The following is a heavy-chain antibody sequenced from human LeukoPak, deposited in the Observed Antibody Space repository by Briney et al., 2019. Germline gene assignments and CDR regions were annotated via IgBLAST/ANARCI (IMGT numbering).Heavy chain of an antibody. J-gene: IGHJ4*02. V-gene: IGHV4-4*07. Sequence: PSETLSLTCTVSGGSISSYYWSWIRQPAGKGLEWIGRIYSSGSTNYNPSLKSRVTMSVDTSKNQFSLRLRSVTAADTAVYYCAKGRSGTYSPTWDYWGQGTLVTVSS. CDR2: IYSSGST. D-gene: IGHD1-26*01. CDR1: GGSISSYY. CDR3: AKGRSGTYSPTWDY.